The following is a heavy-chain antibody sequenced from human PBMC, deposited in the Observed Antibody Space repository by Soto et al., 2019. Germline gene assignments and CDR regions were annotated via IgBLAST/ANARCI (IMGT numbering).Heavy chain of an antibody. CDR2: ISSSSSYI. CDR3: ARGYRFLEWLPQNNWFDP. Sequence: EVQLVESGGGLVKPGGSLRLSCAASGFTFSSYSMNWVRQAPGKGLEWVSSISSSSSYIYYADSVKGRFTISRDNAKNSLYLQMNSLRAEGTAVYYCARGYRFLEWLPQNNWFDPWGQGTLVTVSS. D-gene: IGHD3-3*01. CDR1: GFTFSSYS. V-gene: IGHV3-21*01. J-gene: IGHJ5*02.